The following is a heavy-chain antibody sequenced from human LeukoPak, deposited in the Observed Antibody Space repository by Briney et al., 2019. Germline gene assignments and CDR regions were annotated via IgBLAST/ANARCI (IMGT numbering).Heavy chain of an antibody. CDR3: ASVRMVRGVTTYHFDY. D-gene: IGHD3-10*01. CDR1: GFTFSSYW. CDR2: IKQDGSEK. V-gene: IGHV3-7*03. Sequence: PGGSLRLSCAASGFTFSSYWMSWVRQAPGKGLEWVANIKQDGSEKYYVDSVKGRFTISRDNAKNSLYLQMNSLRAEDTAVYYCASVRMVRGVTTYHFDYWGQGTLVTVSS. J-gene: IGHJ4*02.